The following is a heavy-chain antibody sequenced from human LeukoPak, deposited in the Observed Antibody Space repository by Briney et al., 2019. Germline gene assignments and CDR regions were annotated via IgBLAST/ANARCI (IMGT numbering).Heavy chain of an antibody. CDR3: ARNFLDYYGSGVDY. CDR1: GFTFSSYS. D-gene: IGHD3-10*01. V-gene: IGHV3-48*04. J-gene: IGHJ4*02. CDR2: ISSSSSTI. Sequence: GGSLRLSCAASGFTFSSYSMNWVRQAPGKGLEWVSYISSSSSTIYYADSVKGRFTISRDNAKNSLYLQMNSLRAEDTAVYYCARNFLDYYGSGVDYWGQGTLVTVSS.